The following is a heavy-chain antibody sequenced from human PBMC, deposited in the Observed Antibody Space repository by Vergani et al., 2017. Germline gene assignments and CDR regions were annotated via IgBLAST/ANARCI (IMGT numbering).Heavy chain of an antibody. Sequence: QVQLVQSGAEVKKPGASVKVSCKASGYTFTTYAMHWVRQAPGQRLEWMGWINTDNGNPKYSQKFQNRVTITRDTSASTVYMEVGSLRYEDTAVYYCARDDGELLPEGYWGQGTLVTVSS. V-gene: IGHV1-3*04. CDR2: INTDNGNP. CDR3: ARDDGELLPEGY. CDR1: GYTFTTYA. J-gene: IGHJ4*02. D-gene: IGHD1-26*01.